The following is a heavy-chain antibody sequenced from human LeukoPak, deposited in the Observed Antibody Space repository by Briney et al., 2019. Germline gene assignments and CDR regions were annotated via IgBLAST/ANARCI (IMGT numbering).Heavy chain of an antibody. CDR1: GFSFSSYG. V-gene: IGHV3-30*02. J-gene: IGHJ5*02. Sequence: GGSLRLSXAASGFSFSSYGMHWVRQAPGKGLEWVAFIRYDGSNKYYADSVKGRFTISRDNSKNTLYLQMHSLRAEDTAVYYCAKDGEPEAFWTYYYSSGSYRNWFDPWGQGTLVTVSS. CDR2: IRYDGSNK. CDR3: AKDGEPEAFWTYYYSSGSYRNWFDP. D-gene: IGHD3-10*01.